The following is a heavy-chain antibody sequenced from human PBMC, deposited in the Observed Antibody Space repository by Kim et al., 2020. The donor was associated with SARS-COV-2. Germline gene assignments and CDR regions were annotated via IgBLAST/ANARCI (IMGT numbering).Heavy chain of an antibody. CDR1: GFTFSTYG. J-gene: IGHJ4*02. V-gene: IGHV3-33*01. CDR3: ARDRGGSSQALDY. Sequence: GGSLRLSCAASGFTFSTYGMHWVRQAPGKGLEWVAVLWYDGSNEYYADSMKGRFTISRDNSKNTLFLQMNSLRAEDTAVYYCARDRGGSSQALDYWGQGTLVTVSS. D-gene: IGHD1-26*01. CDR2: LWYDGSNE.